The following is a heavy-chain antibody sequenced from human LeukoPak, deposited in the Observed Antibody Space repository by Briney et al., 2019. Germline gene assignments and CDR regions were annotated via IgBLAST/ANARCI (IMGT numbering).Heavy chain of an antibody. D-gene: IGHD6-13*01. J-gene: IGHJ4*02. CDR1: GFTFSSYS. V-gene: IGHV3-21*01. CDR3: ARDAIAAAGSYFDY. CDR2: ISSSSSYI. Sequence: AGTLRLSCAASGFTFSSYSMNWVRQAPGQGLEWVSSISSSSSYIYYADSVKGRFTISRDNAKNSLYLQMNSLRAEDTAVYYCARDAIAAAGSYFDYWGQGTLVTVSS.